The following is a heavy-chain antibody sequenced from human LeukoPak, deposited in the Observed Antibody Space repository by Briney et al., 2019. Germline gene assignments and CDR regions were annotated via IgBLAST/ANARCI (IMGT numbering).Heavy chain of an antibody. CDR3: ASSELLWFGELWH. J-gene: IGHJ4*02. CDR2: IYTSGST. D-gene: IGHD3-10*01. V-gene: IGHV4-61*02. CDR1: GGSISSGSYY. Sequence: PSETLSLTCTVSGGSISSGSYYWSWIRQPAGKGLEWIGRIYTSGSTNHNPSPKSRVTISVDTSKNQFSLKLSSVTAADTAVYYCASSELLWFGELWHWGQGTLVTVSS.